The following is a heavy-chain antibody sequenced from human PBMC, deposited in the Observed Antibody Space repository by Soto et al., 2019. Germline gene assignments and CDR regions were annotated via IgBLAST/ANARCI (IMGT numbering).Heavy chain of an antibody. Sequence: PGGSLRLSCAASGFTLTTYGMHWVRQAPGKGLEWVAAMSYDGTKEYYADSVKGRFTISRDSSRNTLFLQLNSLRAEDMAVYYCAKEFGSTWIDHWGEGTLVTVSS. J-gene: IGHJ4*02. CDR2: MSYDGTKE. CDR3: AKEFGSTWIDH. CDR1: GFTLTTYG. V-gene: IGHV3-30*18. D-gene: IGHD6-13*01.